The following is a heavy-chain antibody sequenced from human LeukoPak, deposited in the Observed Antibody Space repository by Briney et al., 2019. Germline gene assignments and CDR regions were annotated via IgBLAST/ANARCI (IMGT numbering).Heavy chain of an antibody. CDR3: AREGRGYSSLDWFDP. Sequence: SQTLPLTCTVSGGSISSGSYYWSWIRQPAGKGLEWIGRIYTSGSTNYNPSLKSRVTISVDTSKNQFSLKLSSVTAADTAVYYCAREGRGYSSLDWFDPWGQGTLVTVSS. CDR2: IYTSGST. J-gene: IGHJ5*02. D-gene: IGHD6-19*01. CDR1: GGSISSGSYY. V-gene: IGHV4-61*02.